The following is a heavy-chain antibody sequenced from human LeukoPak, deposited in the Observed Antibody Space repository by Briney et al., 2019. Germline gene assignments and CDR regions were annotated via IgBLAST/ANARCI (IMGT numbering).Heavy chain of an antibody. CDR3: AKDTTPPKAGFDP. J-gene: IGHJ5*02. D-gene: IGHD1-14*01. V-gene: IGHV3-30*02. CDR1: GFTFSSYG. Sequence: PGGSLRLSCAASGFTFSSYGMHWVRRAPGKGLEWVAFIRYDGSNKYYAASVKGRFTISRDNSKNTLYLQMNSLRAEDTAVYYCAKDTTPPKAGFDPWGQGTLVTVSS. CDR2: IRYDGSNK.